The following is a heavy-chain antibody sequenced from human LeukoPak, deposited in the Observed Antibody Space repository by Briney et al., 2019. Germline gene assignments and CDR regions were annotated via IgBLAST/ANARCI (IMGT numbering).Heavy chain of an antibody. J-gene: IGHJ3*02. Sequence: PGGSLRLSCAASGFTFSSYGMHWVRQAPGKGLEWVAVIWYDGSNKYYADSVKSRFTISRDNSKNTLYLQMNSLRAEDTAVYYCAKSLPAAAGTGAFDIWGQGTMVTVSS. CDR3: AKSLPAAAGTGAFDI. V-gene: IGHV3-33*06. CDR1: GFTFSSYG. D-gene: IGHD6-13*01. CDR2: IWYDGSNK.